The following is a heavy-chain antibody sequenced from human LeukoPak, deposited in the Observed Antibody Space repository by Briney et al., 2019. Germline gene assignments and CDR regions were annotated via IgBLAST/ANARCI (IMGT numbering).Heavy chain of an antibody. CDR3: AKDAMTLENRWNYRSKTDHEY. CDR1: GFTFNSYG. CDR2: IRSDGSTK. D-gene: IGHD1-7*01. Sequence: GGSLRLSCAASGFTFNSYGMDWVRQAPGKGLEWVAFIRSDGSTKYYADSVKGRFTISRDNSKNTLYLQMNSLRAEDTAIYYCAKDAMTLENRWNYRSKTDHEYWGQGTLVAVSS. V-gene: IGHV3-30*02. J-gene: IGHJ4*02.